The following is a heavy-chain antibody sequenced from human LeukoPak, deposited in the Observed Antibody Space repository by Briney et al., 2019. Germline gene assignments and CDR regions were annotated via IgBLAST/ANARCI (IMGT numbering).Heavy chain of an antibody. CDR1: DHTFSSDG. CDR3: ARDRGERGSSWSLPAHGFDI. V-gene: IGHV1-69*05. J-gene: IGHJ3*02. CDR2: IVPIFGTT. D-gene: IGHD6-13*01. Sequence: SVRVSCKISDHTFSSDGFTWVRQAPGQGLEWMGRIVPIFGTTNYAQKFQGRVTITTDESTSTAYMELSSLRSEDTAVYYCARDRGERGSSWSLPAHGFDIWGQGTMVTVSS.